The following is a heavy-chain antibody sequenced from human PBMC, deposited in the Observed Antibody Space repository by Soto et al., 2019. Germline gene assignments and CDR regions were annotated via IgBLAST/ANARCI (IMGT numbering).Heavy chain of an antibody. CDR2: IIPIFNST. V-gene: IGHV1-69*06. J-gene: IGHJ4*02. D-gene: IGHD2-2*02. Sequence: SVKVSCKVSGSRFINYVITWVRQAPGHGLEWLGRIIPIFNSTKYAQSFQGRVTITADKSTSTAALELSSLRSDDTGVYYCAREGRGKKAGYNGLVSLGYWGQGTLVTVSS. CDR1: GSRFINYV. CDR3: AREGRGKKAGYNGLVSLGY.